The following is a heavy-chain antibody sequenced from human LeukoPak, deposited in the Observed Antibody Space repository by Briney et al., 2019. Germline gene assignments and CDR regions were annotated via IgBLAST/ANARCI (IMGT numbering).Heavy chain of an antibody. Sequence: SETLSLTCTVSGGSISSYYWSWIRQPPGKGLEWIGYIYYSGSTNYNPSLKSRVTISVDTSKNQFSLKLSSVTAADTAVYYCASRPAATPGRYYGMDVWGQGTTVTVSS. CDR2: IYYSGST. V-gene: IGHV4-59*01. D-gene: IGHD2-2*02. J-gene: IGHJ6*02. CDR3: ASRPAATPGRYYGMDV. CDR1: GGSISSYY.